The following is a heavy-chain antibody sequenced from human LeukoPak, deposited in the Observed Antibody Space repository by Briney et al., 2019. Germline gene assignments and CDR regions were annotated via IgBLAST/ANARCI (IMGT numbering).Heavy chain of an antibody. J-gene: IGHJ4*02. CDR2: ISAYNGNT. Sequence: ASVTVSCTASGSTFLNYDFTWVRQAHGQGLEWMGWISAYNGNTNYAQKLQGRVTMTTDTSTSTAYMELRSLRSDDTAVYYCARVAYGDPPFDYWGQGTLVTVSS. D-gene: IGHD4-17*01. CDR1: GSTFLNYD. CDR3: ARVAYGDPPFDY. V-gene: IGHV1-18*01.